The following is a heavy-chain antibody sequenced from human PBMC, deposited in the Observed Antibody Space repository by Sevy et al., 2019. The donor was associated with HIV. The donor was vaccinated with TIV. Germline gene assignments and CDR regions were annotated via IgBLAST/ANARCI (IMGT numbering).Heavy chain of an antibody. V-gene: IGHV4-34*01. CDR1: GGSFSGYY. CDR3: ARNCSSTSCSHAFDI. CDR2: INHSGST. J-gene: IGHJ3*02. D-gene: IGHD2-2*01. Sequence: SETLSLTCAVYGGSFSGYYWSWIRQPPGKGLEWIGEINHSGSTNYNPSLKSRVTISVATSKNQFSLKLSSVTAADTAVYYCARNCSSTSCSHAFDIWGQGTMVTVSS.